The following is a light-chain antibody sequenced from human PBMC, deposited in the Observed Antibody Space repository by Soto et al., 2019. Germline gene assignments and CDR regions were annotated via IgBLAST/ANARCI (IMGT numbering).Light chain of an antibody. V-gene: IGLV2-8*01. CDR2: EVT. CDR3: SSYAGNNNV. Sequence: QSALTQPPSASGSPGQSVTISCTGTSSDVGGHNYVSWYQQHPGKAPKLMIYEVTQRPSGVPDRFSGSKSGNAASLTVSGLHAEDEADYCCSSYAGNNNVFGTGTKLTVL. J-gene: IGLJ1*01. CDR1: SSDVGGHNY.